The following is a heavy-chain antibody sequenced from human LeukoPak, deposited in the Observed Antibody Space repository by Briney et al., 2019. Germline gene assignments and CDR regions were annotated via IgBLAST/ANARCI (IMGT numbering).Heavy chain of an antibody. CDR3: ARGLDYYYGSGSYQYYFDY. V-gene: IGHV4-30-4*01. Sequence: SETLSLTCTVSGGSISSGDYYWSWIRQPPGKGLEWIGYIYYSGSTYYNPSLKSRVTISVDTSKNQFSLKLSSVTAADTAVYYCARGLDYYYGSGSYQYYFDYWGQGTLVTVSS. D-gene: IGHD3-10*01. CDR2: IYYSGST. J-gene: IGHJ4*02. CDR1: GGSISSGDYY.